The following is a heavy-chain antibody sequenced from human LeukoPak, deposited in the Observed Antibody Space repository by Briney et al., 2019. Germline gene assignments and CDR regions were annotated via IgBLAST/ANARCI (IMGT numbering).Heavy chain of an antibody. CDR2: IYTSGST. CDR3: ARGIEYSSSSEGILIDY. CDR1: GGSISSYY. Sequence: ETLSLTCTVSGGSISSYYWSWIRQPAGKGLEWIGRIYTSGSTNYNPSLKSRVTMSVDTSKNQFSLKLSSVTAADTAVYYCARGIEYSSSSEGILIDYWGQGTLVTVSS. V-gene: IGHV4-4*07. J-gene: IGHJ4*02. D-gene: IGHD6-6*01.